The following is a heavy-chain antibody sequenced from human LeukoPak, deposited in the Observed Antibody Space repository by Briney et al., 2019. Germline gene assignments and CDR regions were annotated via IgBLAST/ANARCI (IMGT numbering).Heavy chain of an antibody. V-gene: IGHV3-30*02. D-gene: IGHD5-24*01. J-gene: IGHJ4*02. Sequence: PGRSLRLSCAASGFTFSSYGMHWVRQAPGKGLEWVAFIRYDGSNKYYADSVKGRFTISRDNSKNTLYLQMNSLRAEDTAVYYCAKPKGRDGYNSFDYWGQGTLVTVSS. CDR3: AKPKGRDGYNSFDY. CDR2: IRYDGSNK. CDR1: GFTFSSYG.